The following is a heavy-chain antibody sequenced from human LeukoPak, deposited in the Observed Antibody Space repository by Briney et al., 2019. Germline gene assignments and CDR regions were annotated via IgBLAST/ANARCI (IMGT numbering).Heavy chain of an antibody. CDR1: GFTFSSYG. CDR2: IWYDGSNK. V-gene: IGHV3-33*06. J-gene: IGHJ4*02. D-gene: IGHD3-22*01. Sequence: QPGRSLRLSCAASGFTFSSYGMHWVRQAPGKGLEWVAAIWYDGSNKYYADSVKGRFTISRDNSKNTPYLQMNSLRAEDTAVYYCAKDSYYYDSSGYPRLDYWGQGTLVTVSS. CDR3: AKDSYYYDSSGYPRLDY.